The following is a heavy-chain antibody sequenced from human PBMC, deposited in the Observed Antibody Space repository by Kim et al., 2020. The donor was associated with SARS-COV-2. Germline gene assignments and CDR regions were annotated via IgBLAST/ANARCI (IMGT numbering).Heavy chain of an antibody. J-gene: IGHJ6*02. D-gene: IGHD6-19*01. CDR2: IFSNDEK. V-gene: IGHV2-26*01. CDR3: ARMPAGIFAITYYYYGMDV. Sequence: SGPTLVNPTETLTLTCTVSGFSLSNARMGVSWIRQPPGKALEWLAHIFSNDEKSYSTSLKSRLTISKDTSKSQVVLTMTNMDPVDTATYYCARMPAGIFAITYYYYGMDVWGQGTTVTVSS. CDR1: GFSLSNARMG.